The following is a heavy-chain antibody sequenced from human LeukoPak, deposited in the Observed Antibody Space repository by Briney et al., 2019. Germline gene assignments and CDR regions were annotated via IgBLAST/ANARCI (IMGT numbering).Heavy chain of an antibody. CDR3: ARQSTTATTSEYFQH. CDR1: GYSISSGYY. Sequence: PSETLSLTCTVSGYSISSGYYWGWIRQPPGKGLEWIGSIHHSGGTNYNPSLKSRVTISLDTSKNQFSLKLSSVTAADTAVYYCARQSTTATTSEYFQHWGQGTLVTVSS. D-gene: IGHD4-17*01. J-gene: IGHJ1*01. V-gene: IGHV4-38-2*02. CDR2: IHHSGGT.